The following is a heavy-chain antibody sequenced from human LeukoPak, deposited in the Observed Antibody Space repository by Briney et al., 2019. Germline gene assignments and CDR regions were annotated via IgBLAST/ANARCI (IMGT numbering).Heavy chain of an antibody. CDR3: AKGGVPAAIGYYYYMDV. D-gene: IGHD2-2*01. V-gene: IGHV3-30*02. J-gene: IGHJ6*03. Sequence: PGGSLRLSCVASGFTFSSYGMHWVRQAPGKGLEWVAFIRYDGSNKHYADSVKGRFIISRGNSKNTLYVQMYSLRAEDTAVYYCAKGGVPAAIGYYYYMDVWGKGTPVTISS. CDR2: IRYDGSNK. CDR1: GFTFSSYG.